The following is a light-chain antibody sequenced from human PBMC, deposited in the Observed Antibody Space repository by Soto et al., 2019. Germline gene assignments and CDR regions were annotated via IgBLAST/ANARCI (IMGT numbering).Light chain of an antibody. CDR3: QSYDNSLKGCV. CDR2: EVS. CDR1: SSDVGSYNY. V-gene: IGLV2-14*01. Sequence: QSALTQPASVSGSPGQSITISCTGTSSDVGSYNYVSWYQQHPGKVPKLMIYEVSNRPSGVSNRFSGSKSGNTASLTISGLQAEDEADYYCQSYDNSLKGCVFGGGTKLTVL. J-gene: IGLJ3*02.